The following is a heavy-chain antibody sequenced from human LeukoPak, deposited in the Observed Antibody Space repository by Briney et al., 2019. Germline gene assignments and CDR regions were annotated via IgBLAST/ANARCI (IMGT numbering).Heavy chain of an antibody. J-gene: IGHJ4*02. CDR2: INHSGST. CDR3: AREDAGYSSSWYPSGFDY. V-gene: IGHV4-34*01. D-gene: IGHD6-13*01. CDR1: GGSFSGYY. Sequence: SETLSLTCAVYGGSFSGYYWSWIRQPPGKGLEWIGEINHSGSTNYNPSLKSRVTISVDTSKNHFSLKLSSVTAADTAVYYCAREDAGYSSSWYPSGFDYWGQGTLVTVSS.